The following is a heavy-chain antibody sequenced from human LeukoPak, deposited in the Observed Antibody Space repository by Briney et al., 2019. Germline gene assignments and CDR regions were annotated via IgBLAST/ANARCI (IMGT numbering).Heavy chain of an antibody. D-gene: IGHD3/OR15-3a*01. V-gene: IGHV1-69*11. Sequence: SVNVSCKASGGTFSNDAVSWVRQAPGEGLRWMGRVIPFLGTTNYAPNFQGRVTITADQDTQTAYMELRSLRSEDTAVYFCARGPSSDLRTGFFFGYFDDWGQGTLITVSS. CDR3: ARGPSSDLRTGFFFGYFDD. CDR2: VIPFLGTT. CDR1: GGTFSNDA. J-gene: IGHJ4*02.